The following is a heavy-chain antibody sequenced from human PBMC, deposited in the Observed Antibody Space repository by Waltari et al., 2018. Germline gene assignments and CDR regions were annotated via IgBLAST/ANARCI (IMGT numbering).Heavy chain of an antibody. CDR3: AREGRPSHLDY. Sequence: QVQLQQWGAGLLKPSETLSPTCAVYGGSFSGDYWSWIRQPPGKGLEWIGEINHSGSTNYNPSLKSRVTISVDTSKNQFSLKLSSVTAADTAVYYCAREGRPSHLDYWGQGTLVTVSS. CDR2: INHSGST. V-gene: IGHV4-34*01. D-gene: IGHD3-10*01. J-gene: IGHJ4*02. CDR1: GGSFSGDY.